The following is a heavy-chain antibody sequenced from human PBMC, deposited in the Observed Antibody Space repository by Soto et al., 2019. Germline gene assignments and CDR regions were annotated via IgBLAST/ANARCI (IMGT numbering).Heavy chain of an antibody. D-gene: IGHD3-10*01. Sequence: QLQLQESGPGLVKPSETLSLTCSVSGGSISTSSYFWGWIRQPPGKGLEWVGAVHYSGSANYRSCLQRVVTMSVHAPQNQFSLRVRSVTAANPLVYCCARHRCGSESYSGLLEFGGQGALVIGSS. V-gene: IGHV4-39*01. CDR2: VHYSGSA. J-gene: IGHJ4*02. CDR3: ARHRCGSESYSGLLEF. CDR1: GGSISTSSYF.